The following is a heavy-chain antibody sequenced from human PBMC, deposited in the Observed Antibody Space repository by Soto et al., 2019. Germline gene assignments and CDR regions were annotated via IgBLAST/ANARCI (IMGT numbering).Heavy chain of an antibody. CDR2: INAGNGNT. J-gene: IGHJ6*02. Sequence: ASVKVSCKASGYTFTSYAMHWVRQAPGQRLEWMGWINAGNGNTKYSQKFQGRVTITRDTSASTAYMELSSLRSEDTAVYYCARRGDHGSYYYYRMDVWGQGTTVTVSS. D-gene: IGHD4-17*01. CDR1: GYTFTSYA. CDR3: ARRGDHGSYYYYRMDV. V-gene: IGHV1-3*01.